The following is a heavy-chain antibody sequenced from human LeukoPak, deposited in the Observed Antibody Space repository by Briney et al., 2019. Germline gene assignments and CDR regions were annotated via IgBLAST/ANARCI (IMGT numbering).Heavy chain of an antibody. CDR2: IYYSGST. Sequence: SETLSLTCTVSGGSISSYYWSWIRQPPGKGLEWIGYIYYSGSTNYNPSLKSRVTISVDTSKNQFSLKLSSVTAADTAVYYCARGHDSSGYDAFDIWGQGTMVTVSS. D-gene: IGHD3-22*01. CDR1: GGSISSYY. CDR3: ARGHDSSGYDAFDI. J-gene: IGHJ3*02. V-gene: IGHV4-59*01.